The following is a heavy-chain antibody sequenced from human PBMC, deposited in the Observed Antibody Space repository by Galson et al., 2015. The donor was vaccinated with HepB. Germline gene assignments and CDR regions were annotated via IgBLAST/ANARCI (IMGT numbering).Heavy chain of an antibody. CDR1: GFTFSSYT. J-gene: IGHJ4*02. Sequence: SLRLSCAASGFTFSSYTMHWVRQAPGKGLEWVAVISYDGSNKYYADSVKGRFTISRDNSKDTLYLQMNSLRAEDTAVYYCARDLIDYYGSSVDYWGQGTPVTVSS. V-gene: IGHV3-30*04. D-gene: IGHD3-22*01. CDR3: ARDLIDYYGSSVDY. CDR2: ISYDGSNK.